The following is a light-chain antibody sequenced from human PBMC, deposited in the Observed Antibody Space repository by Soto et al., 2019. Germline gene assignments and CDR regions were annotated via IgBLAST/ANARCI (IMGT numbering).Light chain of an antibody. J-gene: IGLJ3*02. CDR3: AAWDDSLNADWV. CDR2: YDD. CDR1: SSNIGNNA. V-gene: IGLV1-36*01. Sequence: QSVLTQPPSVSEAPRQRVTISCSGSSSNIGNNAVNWYQQLPGKAPKLLIYYDDLLPSGVSDRFSGSKSGTSASLAISGLQSADEAHYYCAAWDDSLNADWVFGRGTKLTVL.